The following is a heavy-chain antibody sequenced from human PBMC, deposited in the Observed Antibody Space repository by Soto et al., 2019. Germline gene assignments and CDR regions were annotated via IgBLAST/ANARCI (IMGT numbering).Heavy chain of an antibody. V-gene: IGHV4-59*12. Sequence: PSVTLSVTWSVSGDTIGSDYWNWILQPPGKRLEWIGYISYTGSTNYNPSLRSRVTMSLDTSKNQFSLNLISVTAADTAVYYCARKWKTGNYNWFDPWGQGTLVTVSS. CDR2: ISYTGST. J-gene: IGHJ5*02. CDR3: ARKWKTGNYNWFDP. CDR1: GDTIGSDY. D-gene: IGHD4-4*01.